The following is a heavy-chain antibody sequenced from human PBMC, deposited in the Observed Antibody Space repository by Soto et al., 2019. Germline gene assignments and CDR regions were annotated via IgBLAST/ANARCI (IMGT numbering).Heavy chain of an antibody. CDR3: AHRPSGWYLFDY. V-gene: IGHV2-5*01. CDR2: IYWNDDK. CDR1: GFSLSTSGLG. J-gene: IGHJ4*02. Sequence: QITLKESGPTLVRPTQTLTLTCTFSGFSLSTSGLGAGWIRQPPGKALEWLALIYWNDDKRYRPSLKPRLTITKDTSQTQVVLTITNMDPVDTATYSCAHRPSGWYLFDYWGQGTLVTVSS. D-gene: IGHD6-19*01.